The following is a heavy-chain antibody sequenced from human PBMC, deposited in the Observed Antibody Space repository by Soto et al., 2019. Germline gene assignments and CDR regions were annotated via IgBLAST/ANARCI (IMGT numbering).Heavy chain of an antibody. CDR1: GYTFTSYY. Sequence: ASVKVSCKASGYTFTSYYMHWVRQAPGQGLEWMGIINPSGGSTSHAQKFQGRVTMTRDTSTSTVYMELSSLRSEDTAVYYCARAPRAPDPRAEYFQHWGQGTLVTVSS. D-gene: IGHD2-2*01. CDR3: ARAPRAPDPRAEYFQH. V-gene: IGHV1-46*01. CDR2: INPSGGST. J-gene: IGHJ1*01.